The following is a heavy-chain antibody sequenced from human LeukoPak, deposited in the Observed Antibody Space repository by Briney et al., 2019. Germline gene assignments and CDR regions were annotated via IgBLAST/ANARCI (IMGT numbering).Heavy chain of an antibody. J-gene: IGHJ3*02. CDR3: AREAGGDYVWGSYRPGAFDI. V-gene: IGHV1-46*01. Sequence: GYTFTXYYMHWVXQAPGQGGEGMGVINPSGGSTSYAQKFQGRVTMTRDTSTSTVYMELSSLRSEDTAVYYCAREAGGDYVWGSYRPGAFDIWGQGTMVTVSS. D-gene: IGHD3-16*02. CDR2: INPSGGST. CDR1: GYTFTXYY.